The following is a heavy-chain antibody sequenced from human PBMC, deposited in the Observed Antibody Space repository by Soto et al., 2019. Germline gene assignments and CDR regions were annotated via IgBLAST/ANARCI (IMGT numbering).Heavy chain of an antibody. CDR1: GFTFSSYS. D-gene: IGHD2-2*01. Sequence: EVQLVESGGGLVKPGGSLRLSCAASGFTFSSYSMNWVRQAPGKGLEWVSSISSSSSYIYYADSVKGRFTISRDNAKNSLYLHMNSLRAEDTAVYYCARTPGFVGYCSSTSCPYGMDVWGQGTAVTVSS. CDR2: ISSSSSYI. V-gene: IGHV3-21*01. CDR3: ARTPGFVGYCSSTSCPYGMDV. J-gene: IGHJ6*02.